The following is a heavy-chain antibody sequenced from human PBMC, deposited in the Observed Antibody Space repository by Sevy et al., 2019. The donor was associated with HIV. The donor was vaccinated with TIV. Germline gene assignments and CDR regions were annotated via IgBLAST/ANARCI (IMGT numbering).Heavy chain of an antibody. D-gene: IGHD3-22*01. V-gene: IGHV1-18*01. CDR3: ARGPRKYYDSSGYYYPPSY. J-gene: IGHJ4*02. CDR1: GYTFTSYG. Sequence: ASVKVSCEASGYTFTSYGIIWVRQAPGQGLEWMGWISAYNGNTNYAQRLQGRVTVTTDTSTSTAYRELTRLRSDDTAVYYCARGPRKYYDSSGYYYPPSYWGQGTLVTVSS. CDR2: ISAYNGNT.